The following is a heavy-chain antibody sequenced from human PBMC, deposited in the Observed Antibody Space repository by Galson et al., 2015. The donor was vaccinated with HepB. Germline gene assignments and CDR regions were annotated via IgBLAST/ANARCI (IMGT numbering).Heavy chain of an antibody. CDR3: ARDRKAAAGTIDAFDI. J-gene: IGHJ3*02. V-gene: IGHV1-18*01. Sequence: SVKVSCKASGYTFTSYGISWVRQAPGQGLEWMGWISAYNGNTNYAQKLQGRVTMTTDTSTSTAYMELRSLRSDDTAVYYCARDRKAAAGTIDAFDIWGQGTMVTVSS. CDR2: ISAYNGNT. CDR1: GYTFTSYG. D-gene: IGHD6-13*01.